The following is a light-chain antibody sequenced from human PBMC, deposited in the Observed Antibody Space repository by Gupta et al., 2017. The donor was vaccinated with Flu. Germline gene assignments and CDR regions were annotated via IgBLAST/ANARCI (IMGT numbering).Light chain of an antibody. Sequence: TVTISCSRSSGSIAANYVQWYQKRTGSFTTVLSEEDNQRHSGVTDRFSGYIDSYFNCVSLTISGLKTEDEADYYCQSWRGNRWVVGGENKLTVL. V-gene: IGLV6-57*01. CDR2: EDN. J-gene: IGLJ3*02. CDR3: QSWRGNRWV. CDR1: SGSIAANY.